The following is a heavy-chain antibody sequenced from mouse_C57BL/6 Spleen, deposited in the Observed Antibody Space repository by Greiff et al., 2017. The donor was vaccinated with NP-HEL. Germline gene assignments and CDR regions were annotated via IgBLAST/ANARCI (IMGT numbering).Heavy chain of an antibody. CDR1: GYSFTGYY. Sequence: DVQLQESGPELVKPGASVKISCKASGYSFTGYYMNWVKQSPEKSLEWIGEINPSTGGTTYNQKFKAKATLTVDKSSSTAYMQLKSLTSEDSAVYYCARSSSSGYGFAYWGQGTLVTVSA. CDR3: ARSSSSGYGFAY. CDR2: INPSTGGT. J-gene: IGHJ3*01. V-gene: IGHV1-42*01. D-gene: IGHD3-2*02.